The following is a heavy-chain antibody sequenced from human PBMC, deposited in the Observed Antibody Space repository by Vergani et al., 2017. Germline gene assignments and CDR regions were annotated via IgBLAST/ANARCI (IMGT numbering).Heavy chain of an antibody. Sequence: QVQLQESGPGLVKPSETLSLTCTVSGGSISSYYWSWIRQPPGKGLEWIGYIYYSGSTNYNPSLKSRVTISVDTSKNQFSLKLSSVTAADTAVYYCARPDNYGDYVPFDYSGQGTLVTVSS. CDR2: IYYSGST. D-gene: IGHD4-17*01. CDR3: ARPDNYGDYVPFDY. J-gene: IGHJ4*02. CDR1: GGSISSYY. V-gene: IGHV4-59*01.